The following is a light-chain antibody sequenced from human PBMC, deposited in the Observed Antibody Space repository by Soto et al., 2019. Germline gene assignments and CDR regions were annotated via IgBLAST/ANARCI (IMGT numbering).Light chain of an antibody. V-gene: IGKV1-39*01. CDR3: QQSDRVPLT. CDR2: ATS. J-gene: IGKJ4*01. CDR1: QSISNN. Sequence: DIQMTQSPSSLSASVGDRVTITWRASQSISNNLNWYQQKAGKAPKLFIFATSTLESGVPSRFSGSGSGTDFTLTISSLHPEDFAAYYCQQSDRVPLTFGGGTKVVIE.